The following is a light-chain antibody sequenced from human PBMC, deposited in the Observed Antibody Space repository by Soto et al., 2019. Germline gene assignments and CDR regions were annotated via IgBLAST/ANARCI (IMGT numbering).Light chain of an antibody. CDR3: QQYYSTPPT. CDR2: WAS. V-gene: IGKV4-1*01. CDR1: QSVLYSSNNKNH. J-gene: IGKJ4*01. Sequence: DIVMTQSPDSLAVSLGERATINCKSSQSVLYSSNNKNHLAWYQQKPGQPPKLLIYWASTRESGVPDRFSGSGSGTDFTLTISSLQAEDLAVYYCQQYYSTPPTFGGGTKVEIK.